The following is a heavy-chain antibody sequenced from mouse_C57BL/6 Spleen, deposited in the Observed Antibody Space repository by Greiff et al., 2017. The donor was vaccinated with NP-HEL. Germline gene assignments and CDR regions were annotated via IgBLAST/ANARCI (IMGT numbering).Heavy chain of an antibody. J-gene: IGHJ4*01. CDR2: IWSDGST. Sequence: VQLKESGPGLVAPSQSLSITCTVSGFSLTSYGVHWVRQPPGKGLEWLVVIWSDGSTTYNSALKSRLSISKDNSKSQVFLKMNSLQTDDTAMYYCARHGIYDGYYGYAMDYWGQGTSVTVSS. CDR1: GFSLTSYG. V-gene: IGHV2-6-1*01. CDR3: ARHGIYDGYYGYAMDY. D-gene: IGHD2-3*01.